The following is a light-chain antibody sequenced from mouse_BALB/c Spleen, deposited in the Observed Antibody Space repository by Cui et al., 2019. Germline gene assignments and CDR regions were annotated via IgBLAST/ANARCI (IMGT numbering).Light chain of an antibody. J-gene: IGKJ4*01. CDR1: SSVSY. CDR3: QQWSSYPFT. CDR2: ATS. Sequence: QIVLTQSPAIMSASPGEKVTMNCSASSSVSYMYWYQQKPGSSPRLLIYATSNLASGVPVRFSGSGSGTSYSLTISRMEAEDAATYYCQQWSSYPFTFGSGTKLEIK. V-gene: IGKV4-55*01.